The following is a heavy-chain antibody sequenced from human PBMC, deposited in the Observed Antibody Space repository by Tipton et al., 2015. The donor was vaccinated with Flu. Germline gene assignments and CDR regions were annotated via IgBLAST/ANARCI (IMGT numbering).Heavy chain of an antibody. V-gene: IGHV3-9*01. J-gene: IGHJ4*02. CDR1: GFTFDDLA. Sequence: QLVQSGGGLVQPGRSLRLSCTVSGFTFDDLAMHWVRQAPGKGLEWVSGISWNSAYIGYADSVKGRFTISRDSDKNSLYLQMDSLRPDDTALYYCAKGYGYIWSPFDYWGQGTPVTVSS. CDR2: ISWNSAYI. CDR3: AKGYGYIWSPFDY. D-gene: IGHD1-20*01.